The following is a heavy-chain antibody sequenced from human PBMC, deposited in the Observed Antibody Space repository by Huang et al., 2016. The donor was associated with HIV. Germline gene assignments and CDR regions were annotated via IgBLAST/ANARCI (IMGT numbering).Heavy chain of an antibody. V-gene: IGHV2-5*02. CDR2: IYWDDDT. CDR3: AYQWTGLDR. Sequence: QITLKESGPTLVKPTQTLTLTCSFSGFSLDTSGVAVGWVRQPPGGALEWLGLIYWDDDTRFSPSLGGRISLTKDTSKNQVVRTMTNMDPADTATYFCAYQWTGLDRWGQGILVTVTS. CDR1: GFSLDTSGVA. D-gene: IGHD6-19*01. J-gene: IGHJ4*02.